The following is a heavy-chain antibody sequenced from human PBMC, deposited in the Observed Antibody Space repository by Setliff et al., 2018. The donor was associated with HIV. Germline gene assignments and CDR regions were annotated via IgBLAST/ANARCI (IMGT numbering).Heavy chain of an antibody. J-gene: IGHJ4*02. CDR1: GFSNSA. V-gene: IGHV3-73*01. CDR2: IRSKANNYAT. D-gene: IGHD1-26*01. CDR3: TRHRGSFDY. Sequence: GGSLRLSCAASGFSNSALHWVRQAPGKGLEWVGRIRSKANNYATEYGASVKGRFIISRDDSKNMAYLQMNSLRTEDTAIYYCTRHRGSFDYWGLGTWSPSPQ.